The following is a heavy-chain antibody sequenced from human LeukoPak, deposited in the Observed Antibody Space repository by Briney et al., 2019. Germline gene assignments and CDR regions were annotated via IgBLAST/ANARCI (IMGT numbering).Heavy chain of an antibody. CDR1: GFTFSSYS. D-gene: IGHD3-16*01. Sequence: PGGTLRLSCAASGFTFSSYSMNWVRQAPGKGLEWVSSISSSSSYIYYADSVKGRFTISRDNAKNSLYLQMSNLRAEDTAVYFCARGGGLDVWGQGATVTVSS. CDR3: ARGGGLDV. J-gene: IGHJ6*02. V-gene: IGHV3-21*04. CDR2: ISSSSSYI.